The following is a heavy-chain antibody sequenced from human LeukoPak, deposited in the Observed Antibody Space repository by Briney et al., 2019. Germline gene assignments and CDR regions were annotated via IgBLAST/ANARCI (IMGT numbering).Heavy chain of an antibody. CDR1: GGSISSYY. V-gene: IGHV4-59*01. Sequence: SETLSLTCTVSGGSISSYYWSWIRQPPGKGLEWIGYIYYSGSTNYNPSLKSRVTISVDTSKNQFSLKLSSVTAADTAVYYCARVSLTIFDWFDPWGLGTLVTVSS. CDR2: IYYSGST. D-gene: IGHD3-3*01. CDR3: ARVSLTIFDWFDP. J-gene: IGHJ5*02.